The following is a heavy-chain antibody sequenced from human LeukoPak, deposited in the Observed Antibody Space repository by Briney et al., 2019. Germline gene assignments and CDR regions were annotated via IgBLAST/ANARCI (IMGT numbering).Heavy chain of an antibody. J-gene: IGHJ4*02. CDR1: GFTFSDSY. D-gene: IGHD3-22*01. CDR2: IRYDGSNK. Sequence: PGGSLRLSCAASGFTFSDSYMTWIRQAPGKGLEWVAFIRYDGSNKYYADSVKGRFTISRDNSKNTLYLQMNSLRAEDTTVYYCAKDARGDYYYDSSGYGFDYWGQGTLVTVSS. CDR3: AKDARGDYYYDSSGYGFDY. V-gene: IGHV3-30*02.